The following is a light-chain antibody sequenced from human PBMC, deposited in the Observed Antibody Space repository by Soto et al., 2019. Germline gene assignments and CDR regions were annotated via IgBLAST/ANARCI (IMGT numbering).Light chain of an antibody. Sequence: EVVLTQSPGTLSLSPGERATLSCRASQNIGSMFLGCYQQKPGQAPRLLSYDVSTRATGVSDRFSCGGSGTNFTLPISRPKPEASVAYYWNKYASSPTFGEGTNVVI. V-gene: IGKV3-20*01. CDR2: DVS. CDR1: QNIGSMF. CDR3: NKYASSPT. J-gene: IGKJ4*01.